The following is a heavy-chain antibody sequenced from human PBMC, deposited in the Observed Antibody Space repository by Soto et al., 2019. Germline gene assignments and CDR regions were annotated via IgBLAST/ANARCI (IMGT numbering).Heavy chain of an antibody. D-gene: IGHD3-3*01. J-gene: IGHJ4*02. V-gene: IGHV6-1*01. CDR1: GDSVSSTSTA. Sequence: SQTLSLTCAISGDSVSSTSTAWRWIRQSPSRGLEWLGRTYYRSKWYSDYAVSVKSRITINPDTSKNQFSLQLNSVTPEDTAVYCCARGSYYGGWVWGQGTLVTVSS. CDR3: ARGSYYGGWV. CDR2: TYYRSKWYS.